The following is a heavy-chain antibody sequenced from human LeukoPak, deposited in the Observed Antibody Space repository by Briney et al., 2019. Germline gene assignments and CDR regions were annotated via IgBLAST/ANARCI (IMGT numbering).Heavy chain of an antibody. Sequence: SVKVSCKASGGTFSSYAISWVRQAPGQGLEWMGGIIPIFGTANYAQKFQGRVTITADESASTAYMELSSLRSENTAVYYCAREIASSGSYYDHDAFDIWGQGKMVTVSS. CDR3: AREIASSGSYYDHDAFDI. D-gene: IGHD1-26*01. J-gene: IGHJ3*02. CDR1: GGTFSSYA. CDR2: IIPIFGTA. V-gene: IGHV1-69*13.